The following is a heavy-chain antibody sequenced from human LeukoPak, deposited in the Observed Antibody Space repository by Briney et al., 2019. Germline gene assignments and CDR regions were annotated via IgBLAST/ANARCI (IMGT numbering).Heavy chain of an antibody. CDR3: ARYQQRPPNFDY. CDR2: IIPIFGTA. CDR1: GGTFSSYA. J-gene: IGHJ4*02. D-gene: IGHD2-2*01. Sequence: ASVKVSCKASGGTFSSYAISWVRQAPGQGLEWMGGIIPIFGTANYAQKFQGRVTITADESTSTAYMELSSLRSEDTAVYYCARYQQRPPNFDYWGQGTLVTVSS. V-gene: IGHV1-69*13.